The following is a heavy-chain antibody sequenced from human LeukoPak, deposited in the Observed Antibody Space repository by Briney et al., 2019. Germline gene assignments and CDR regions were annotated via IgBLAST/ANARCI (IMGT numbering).Heavy chain of an antibody. CDR3: AKGRGYCSGGSCYSDY. CDR2: VSSSDSSS. Sequence: GGSLRLSCSASGFTFSSYAMTWVRQAPGKGLEWVSTVSSSDSSSYYADSVKGRFTISRDNSKNTLYLQMNSLRAADTAVYYCAKGRGYCSGGSCYSDYWGQGTLVTVSS. CDR1: GFTFSSYA. J-gene: IGHJ4*02. V-gene: IGHV3-23*01. D-gene: IGHD2-15*01.